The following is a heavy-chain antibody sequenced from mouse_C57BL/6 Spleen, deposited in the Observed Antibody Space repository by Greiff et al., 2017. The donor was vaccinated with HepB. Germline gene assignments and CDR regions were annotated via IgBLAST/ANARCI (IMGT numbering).Heavy chain of an antibody. V-gene: IGHV5-17*01. CDR3: AGCYVRTYPFYH. J-gene: IGHJ2*01. Sequence: EVQRVESGGCLLKPGGSLKLPCAAPLYSFSEPGMHWVRQVPEKGLEWVAYISSGSSTIYYADTVKGRLTISRDNAKNTLFLQMTSLRSEDTSMYYCAGCYVRTYPFYHWGQRTPLTVSS. CDR2: ISSGSSTI. D-gene: IGHD5-1*01. CDR1: LYSFSEPG.